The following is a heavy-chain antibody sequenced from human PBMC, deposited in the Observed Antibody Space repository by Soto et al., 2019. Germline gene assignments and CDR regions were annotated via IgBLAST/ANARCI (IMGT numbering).Heavy chain of an antibody. CDR2: IYPGDSDT. D-gene: IGHD2-15*01. Sequence: PGESLKISCKGSGYSFTSYWIGWVRQMPGKGLEWMGIIYPGDSDTRYSPSFQGQVTISADKSISTAYLQWSSLKASDTAMYYCARLNPPPPRGSAFDIWGQGTMVIVSS. J-gene: IGHJ3*02. CDR3: ARLNPPPPRGSAFDI. V-gene: IGHV5-51*01. CDR1: GYSFTSYW.